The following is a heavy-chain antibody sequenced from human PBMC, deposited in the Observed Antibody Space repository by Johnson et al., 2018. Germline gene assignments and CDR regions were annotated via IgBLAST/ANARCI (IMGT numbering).Heavy chain of an antibody. CDR3: AKWENLKGAFDI. D-gene: IGHD1-26*01. Sequence: VRLGESGVGVVQPGRSLRLSCAASGFTFNSFTMHGVRQAPGKGLEWVAVISCDGSNQYFADSLKGRFSISRANSKNTLYLQINSLRPEDTAVYYCAKWENLKGAFDIWGQGTMVTVSS. CDR1: GFTFNSFT. CDR2: ISCDGSNQ. V-gene: IGHV3-30*18. J-gene: IGHJ3*02.